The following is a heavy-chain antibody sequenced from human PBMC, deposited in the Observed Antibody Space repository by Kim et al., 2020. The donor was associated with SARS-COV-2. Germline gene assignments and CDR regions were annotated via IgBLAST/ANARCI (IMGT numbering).Heavy chain of an antibody. D-gene: IGHD3-3*01. Sequence: GESLKISCKGSGYSFTSYWIGWVRQMPGKGLEWMGIIYPGDSDTRYSPSFQGQVTISADKSISTAYLQWSSLKASDTAMYYCARQSYDFWSGYQGGNWFDPWGQGTLVTVSS. V-gene: IGHV5-51*01. CDR2: IYPGDSDT. CDR3: ARQSYDFWSGYQGGNWFDP. CDR1: GYSFTSYW. J-gene: IGHJ5*02.